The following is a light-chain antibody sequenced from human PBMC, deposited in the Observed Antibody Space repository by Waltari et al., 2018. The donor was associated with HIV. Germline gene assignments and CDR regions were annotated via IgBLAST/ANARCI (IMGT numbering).Light chain of an antibody. CDR2: EFS. Sequence: QSALTQPPSASGSPGQSVTISCTGTSSDVGGYNYVSWYQQHPGKAPKLIIYEFSKRPSGVPDRFSGSKSGNTASLTVSGLQAEDEADYYCSSYAGSNLGVFGGGTKLTVL. CDR3: SSYAGSNLGV. V-gene: IGLV2-8*01. J-gene: IGLJ2*01. CDR1: SSDVGGYNY.